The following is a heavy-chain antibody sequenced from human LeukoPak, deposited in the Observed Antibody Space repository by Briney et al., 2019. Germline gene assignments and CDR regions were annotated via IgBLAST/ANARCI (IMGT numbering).Heavy chain of an antibody. CDR2: ISSSGSTI. V-gene: IGHV3-48*03. Sequence: GGSLRLSCAASGFTFSSYEMNWVRQAPGKGLEWVSYISSSGSTIYYADSVKGRFTISRDNAKNSLYLQMNSLRAEDTAVYYCARDRYDSSGXFXXWGXXXLVT. D-gene: IGHD3-22*01. J-gene: IGHJ4*01. CDR1: GFTFSSYE. CDR3: ARDRYDSSGXFXX.